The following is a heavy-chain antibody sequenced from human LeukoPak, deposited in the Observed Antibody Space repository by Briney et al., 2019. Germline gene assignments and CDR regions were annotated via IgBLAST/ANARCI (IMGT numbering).Heavy chain of an antibody. Sequence: SVKVSCKASGGTLSSYAISWVRRAPGQGLEWMGGIIPIFGTANYARKFQGRVTITADESTSTAYMELSSLRSEDTAVYYCARGPVPAALFDYWGQGTLVTVSS. J-gene: IGHJ4*02. CDR2: IIPIFGTA. D-gene: IGHD2-2*01. CDR3: ARGPVPAALFDY. V-gene: IGHV1-69*01. CDR1: GGTLSSYA.